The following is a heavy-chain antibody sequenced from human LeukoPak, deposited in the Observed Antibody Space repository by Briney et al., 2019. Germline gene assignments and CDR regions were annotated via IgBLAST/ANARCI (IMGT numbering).Heavy chain of an antibody. CDR3: AREPSAAGYSDAFDY. V-gene: IGHV3-7*03. Sequence: PGGSLRLSCATSGFTFSYYWMTWVRQAPGKGPEWVANIKQDGSEKYYVDSVKGRFTISRDNAEKSVYLQMNSLRAEDTAVYYCAREPSAAGYSDAFDYWGQGALVTVSS. D-gene: IGHD5-18*01. CDR2: IKQDGSEK. CDR1: GFTFSYYW. J-gene: IGHJ4*02.